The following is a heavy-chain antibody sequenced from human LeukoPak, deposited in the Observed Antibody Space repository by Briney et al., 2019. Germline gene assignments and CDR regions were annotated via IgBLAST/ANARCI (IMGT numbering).Heavy chain of an antibody. J-gene: IGHJ6*03. CDR2: ARSQASGYSI. Sequence: GVSLRLSCTASVFTLRDHSMDWLRHSPEKALEGVGHARSQASGYSIEYAASVKGRFTILRDDSETSVYLQMNSLKTDDTAIYFCARDARYLTGTSSYYYYMDVWGKGTTVTVSS. V-gene: IGHV3-72*01. CDR1: VFTLRDHS. D-gene: IGHD1-14*01. CDR3: ARDARYLTGTSSYYYYMDV.